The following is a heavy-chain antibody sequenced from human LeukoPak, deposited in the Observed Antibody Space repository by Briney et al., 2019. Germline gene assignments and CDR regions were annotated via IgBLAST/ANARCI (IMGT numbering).Heavy chain of an antibody. Sequence: SVKVSCKASGGTFSSYAISWVRQAPGQGLEWMGGIIPIFGTANYAQKFQGRVTITADESTSTAYMELSSLRSEDTAVYYCARGANYDSSGYARNYYYYTDVWGKGTTVTVSS. D-gene: IGHD3-22*01. J-gene: IGHJ6*03. CDR1: GGTFSSYA. CDR2: IIPIFGTA. V-gene: IGHV1-69*13. CDR3: ARGANYDSSGYARNYYYYTDV.